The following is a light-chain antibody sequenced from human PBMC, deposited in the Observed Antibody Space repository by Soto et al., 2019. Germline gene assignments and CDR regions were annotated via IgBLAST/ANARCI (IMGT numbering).Light chain of an antibody. CDR1: QSVSSY. CDR3: QQRGNWIT. Sequence: EIVLTQSPATLSLSPGERATLSCRASQSVSSYLAWYQQKPGQAPRLLIYDASNRATGIPARFSASGSGTGFTLTISSLEPEDSAVYYCQQRGNWITFGPGTRLEIK. J-gene: IGKJ5*01. CDR2: DAS. V-gene: IGKV3-11*01.